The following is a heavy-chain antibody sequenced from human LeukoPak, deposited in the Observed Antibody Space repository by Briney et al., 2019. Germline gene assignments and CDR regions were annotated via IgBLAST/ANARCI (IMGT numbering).Heavy chain of an antibody. CDR2: IYYSGST. J-gene: IGHJ3*02. V-gene: IGHV4-59*01. Sequence: SETLSLTCTVSGGSISSYYWSWIRQPPGKGLEWIGYIYYSGSTNYNPSPKSRVTISVDTSKNQFSLKLSSVTAADTAVYYCARGLYGNAFDIWGQGTMVTVSS. CDR3: ARGLYGNAFDI. D-gene: IGHD4/OR15-4a*01. CDR1: GGSISSYY.